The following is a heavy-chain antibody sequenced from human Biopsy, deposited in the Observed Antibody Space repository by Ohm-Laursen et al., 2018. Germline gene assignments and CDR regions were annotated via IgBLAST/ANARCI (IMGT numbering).Heavy chain of an antibody. D-gene: IGHD3-22*01. CDR2: IFYSGIT. CDR3: ARGRGYYSDRTVPGYFDL. V-gene: IGHV4-39*01. J-gene: IGHJ2*01. CDR1: GGSVSSNTNY. Sequence: SETLSLTCTVSGGSVSSNTNYWAWIRQPPGKGLEWIGSIFYSGITYYNPSLKSRVSISVDTSKNQFSLNLNSVTAADTAVYYCARGRGYYSDRTVPGYFDLWGRGTLVTVSS.